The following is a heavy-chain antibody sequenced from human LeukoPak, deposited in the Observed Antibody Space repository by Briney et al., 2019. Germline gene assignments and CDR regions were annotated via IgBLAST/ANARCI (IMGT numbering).Heavy chain of an antibody. J-gene: IGHJ4*02. CDR3: AKSRGSGSSMARGVNFDY. V-gene: IGHV3-23*01. Sequence: TGGSLRLSCAASGFTFDDYGMSWVRQAPGKRLEWVSTISDGGGITYYADSVKGRYTISRDNSKNTLFLQMNSLRAEDTAVYYCAKSRGSGSSMARGVNFDYWGQGTLVTVSS. CDR1: GFTFDDYG. CDR2: ISDGGGIT. D-gene: IGHD3-10*01.